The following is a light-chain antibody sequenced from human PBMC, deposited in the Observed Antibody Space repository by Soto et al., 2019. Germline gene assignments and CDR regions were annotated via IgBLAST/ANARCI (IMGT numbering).Light chain of an antibody. CDR1: QSVPKNY. CDR3: HQYATSPQT. CDR2: GPS. J-gene: IGKJ1*01. V-gene: IGKV3-20*01. Sequence: EIVLTQSPGTLSLSPGERATLSCRASQSVPKNYLAWYQQKPGQAPRLLIYGPSSRATGIPDRFSGSGSGTDFTLSISRLEPEEFAVYYCHQYATSPQTFGQGTKVEIK.